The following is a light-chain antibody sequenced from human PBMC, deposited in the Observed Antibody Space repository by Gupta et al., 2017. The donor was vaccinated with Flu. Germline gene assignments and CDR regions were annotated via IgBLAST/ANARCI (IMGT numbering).Light chain of an antibody. Sequence: EIVLTQSPATLSLSPGERATLSCRASQSVSSYSAWYQQKPGQAPRLLIYDASNRATGIPARFSGSGSGTDFTLTISSLEPEDFAVYYCQQRSNWPLTFGGGTXVEIK. CDR2: DAS. J-gene: IGKJ4*01. CDR1: QSVSSY. V-gene: IGKV3-11*01. CDR3: QQRSNWPLT.